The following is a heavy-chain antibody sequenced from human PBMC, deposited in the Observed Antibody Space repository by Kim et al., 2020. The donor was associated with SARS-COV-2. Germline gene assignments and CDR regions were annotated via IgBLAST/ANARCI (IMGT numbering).Heavy chain of an antibody. CDR3: ARGAVSGSPGPAVDY. J-gene: IGHJ4*02. D-gene: IGHD1-26*01. V-gene: IGHV1-69*13. CDR1: GGTFSSYA. Sequence: SVKVSCKASGGTFSSYAISWVRQAPGQGLEWMGGIIPIFGTANYAQKFQGRVTITADESTSTAYMELSSLRSEDTAVYYCARGAVSGSPGPAVDYWGQGTLVTVSS. CDR2: IIPIFGTA.